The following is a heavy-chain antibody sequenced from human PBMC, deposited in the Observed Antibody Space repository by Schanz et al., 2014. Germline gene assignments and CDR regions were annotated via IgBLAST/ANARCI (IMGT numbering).Heavy chain of an antibody. J-gene: IGHJ4*02. V-gene: IGHV3-11*05. CDR3: ANNWNLDY. Sequence: VQLVESGGGLIQPGGSLRLSCAASGFVFGDYYMTWIRQAPGKGLEWLSYISDSGTYTNYADSVKGRFTISRDNAKSSLYLQMNSLRVEDTAVYYCANNWNLDYWGQGTLVTVSS. CDR2: ISDSGTYT. D-gene: IGHD1-20*01. CDR1: GFVFGDYY.